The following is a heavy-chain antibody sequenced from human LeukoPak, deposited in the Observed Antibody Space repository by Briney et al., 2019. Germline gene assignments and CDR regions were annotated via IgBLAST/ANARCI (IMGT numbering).Heavy chain of an antibody. CDR2: IYTGESDT. J-gene: IGHJ4*02. Sequence: GEPLQFSCQGSGYSFTNYSIGWVRKMHGKGLEWMGIIYTGESDTRYSPSFEGQVTISADTSISTPYLQWRSPKASDTGMYFWARRDYDNSCSKHADYCGQGILVTVSS. D-gene: IGHD3-22*01. CDR3: ARRDYDNSCSKHADY. CDR1: GYSFTNYS. V-gene: IGHV5-51*01.